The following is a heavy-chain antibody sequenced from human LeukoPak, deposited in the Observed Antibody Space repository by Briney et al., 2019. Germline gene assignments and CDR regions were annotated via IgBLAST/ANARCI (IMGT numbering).Heavy chain of an antibody. CDR3: ARENSGSYREFDY. CDR2: IYTSGST. Sequence: SETLSLTCTVSGGSISSYYWSWIRQPAGKGLEWIGRIYTSGSTNYNASPKSRVSMSVDTSKNQFFLKLSSVTAADTAVFYCARENSGSYREFDYWGQGTLVTVSS. J-gene: IGHJ4*02. CDR1: GGSISSYY. V-gene: IGHV4-4*07. D-gene: IGHD1-26*01.